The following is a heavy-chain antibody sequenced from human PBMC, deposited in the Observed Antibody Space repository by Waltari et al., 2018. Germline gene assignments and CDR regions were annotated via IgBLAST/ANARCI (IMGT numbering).Heavy chain of an antibody. V-gene: IGHV3-23*01. J-gene: IGHJ5*02. CDR2: ISGSGDNT. Sequence: EVQLLESGGGLEQPGGSLRLSCAASGFTFSSNAMSWVRQAPGKGLEWVSGISGSGDNTYHADSVKGRFTISRDNSKSTLYLQMNSLRAEDTAVYYCARGGALLWWSGWFDPWGQGTLVTVSS. CDR1: GFTFSSNA. CDR3: ARGGALLWWSGWFDP. D-gene: IGHD2-21*01.